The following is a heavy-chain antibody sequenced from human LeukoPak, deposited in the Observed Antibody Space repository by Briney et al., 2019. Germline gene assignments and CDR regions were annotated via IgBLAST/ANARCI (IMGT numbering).Heavy chain of an antibody. D-gene: IGHD3-3*01. J-gene: IGHJ4*02. CDR1: GFTFSSYA. CDR2: ISYDGSNK. CDR3: ARRYDGFDY. V-gene: IGHV3-30-3*01. Sequence: PGRSLRLSCAASGFTFSSYAVHWVRQAPGRGLEWVAVISYDGSNKYYADSVKGRFSISRDNSKNTLYLQMNSLRAEDTAVYYCARRYDGFDYWDQGTLVTVSS.